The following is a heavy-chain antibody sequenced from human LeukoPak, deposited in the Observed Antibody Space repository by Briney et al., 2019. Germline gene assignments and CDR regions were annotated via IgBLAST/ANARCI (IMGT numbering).Heavy chain of an antibody. CDR2: INPNSGGT. Sequence: ASVKVSCKASGYTFTGYYMHWVRQAPGQGLEWMGWINPNSGGTNYAQKFQGRVTMTRDTSISTAYMELSRLRSDDTAVYYCARNLLYTGNPDAFDIWGQGTMVTVSS. CDR1: GYTFTGYY. D-gene: IGHD2-2*02. J-gene: IGHJ3*02. V-gene: IGHV1-2*02. CDR3: ARNLLYTGNPDAFDI.